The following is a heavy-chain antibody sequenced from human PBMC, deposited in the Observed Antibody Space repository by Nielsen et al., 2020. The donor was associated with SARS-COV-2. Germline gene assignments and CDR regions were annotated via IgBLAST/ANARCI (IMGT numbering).Heavy chain of an antibody. D-gene: IGHD5-24*01. J-gene: IGHJ4*02. CDR2: IYYSGGT. Sequence: SETLSLTCTVSGGSISSYYWSWIRQPPGKGLEWIGYIYYSGGTNYNPSLKSRVTISVDTSKNQFSLKLSSVTAADTAVYYCARGGDGYPIDYWGQGTLVTVSS. V-gene: IGHV4-59*01. CDR3: ARGGDGYPIDY. CDR1: GGSISSYY.